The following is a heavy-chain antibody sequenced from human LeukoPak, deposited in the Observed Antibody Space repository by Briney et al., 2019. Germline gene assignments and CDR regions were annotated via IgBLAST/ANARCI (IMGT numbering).Heavy chain of an antibody. V-gene: IGHV3-23*01. CDR1: GFTFSSYA. D-gene: IGHD2-15*01. CDR2: ISGSGGST. J-gene: IGHJ4*02. Sequence: GGSLRLSCAASGFTFSSYAMSWVRQAPGKGLEWVSAISGSGGSTYYADSVKGRFTISRDNSKNTLYLQMNSLRAEDTAVYYCAEDGVVVVAATAYWGQGTLVTVSS. CDR3: AEDGVVVVAATAY.